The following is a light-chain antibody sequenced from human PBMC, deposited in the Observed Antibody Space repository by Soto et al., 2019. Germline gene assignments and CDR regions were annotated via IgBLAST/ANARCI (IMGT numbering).Light chain of an antibody. CDR2: GAS. Sequence: EIVMTPSPATLSVSPVERATLSCRASQSVSSNLAWYQQKPGQAPRLLIYGASTRATGIPARFSGSGSGTEFTLTISSLQSEDFAVYYCQQYNNWPGTFGQGTKVDIK. V-gene: IGKV3-15*01. CDR3: QQYNNWPGT. J-gene: IGKJ1*01. CDR1: QSVSSN.